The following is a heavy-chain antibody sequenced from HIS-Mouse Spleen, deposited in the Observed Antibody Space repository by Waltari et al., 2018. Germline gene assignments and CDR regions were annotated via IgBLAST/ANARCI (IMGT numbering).Heavy chain of an antibody. CDR3: ARGRSPATVTIGYYFDY. CDR2: MNPQSGNP. V-gene: IGHV1-8*01. D-gene: IGHD4-17*01. J-gene: IGHJ4*02. CDR1: GYTFTSYD. Sequence: QVQLVQSGAEVKKPGASVKVSCKASGYTFTSYDINWVRQATGQGVEWGGWMNPQSGNPGDAQKFQGRVTRSVDTSKNQFSLKLGSVTAADTAVYYCARGRSPATVTIGYYFDYWGQGTLVTVSS.